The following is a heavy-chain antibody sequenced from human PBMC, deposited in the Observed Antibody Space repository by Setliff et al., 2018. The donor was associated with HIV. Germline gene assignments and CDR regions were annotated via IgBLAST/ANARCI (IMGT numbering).Heavy chain of an antibody. D-gene: IGHD3-16*01. J-gene: IGHJ6*02. CDR2: IFDSGSA. V-gene: IGHV4-59*08. Sequence: SETLSLTCTVSGGSIRSYYWNWIRQPPGKGLESIGHIFDSGSAYYNPSLKSRVTISLDTSKNQFSLKLTSVTAADTAVYYCARGGAGYPAKGRAMDVWGQGTTVTV. CDR3: ARGGAGYPAKGRAMDV. CDR1: GGSIRSYY.